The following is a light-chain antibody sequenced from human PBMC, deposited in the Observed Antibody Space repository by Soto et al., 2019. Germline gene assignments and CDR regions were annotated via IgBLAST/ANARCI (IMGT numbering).Light chain of an antibody. Sequence: EIVLTQSPGTLSVSPGERATLSCRASQSISSNHLAWYQQKPGQAPRLLIYGASSRATGIPDRLSGSGSGTDFTLTISRREPEDSAIYCCQQYVGWTFGQGTKVEIK. CDR3: QQYVGWT. V-gene: IGKV3-20*01. CDR1: QSISSNH. J-gene: IGKJ1*01. CDR2: GAS.